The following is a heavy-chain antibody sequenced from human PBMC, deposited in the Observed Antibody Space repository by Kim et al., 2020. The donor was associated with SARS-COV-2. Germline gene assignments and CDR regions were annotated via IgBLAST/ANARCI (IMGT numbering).Heavy chain of an antibody. D-gene: IGHD3-10*01. J-gene: IGHJ5*02. Sequence: DSEKGRFTISRYKSKKQLYLQMNSLRDEDTAVYYCAKGSGMVRGVSDFDPWGQGTLVTVSS. CDR3: AKGSGMVRGVSDFDP. V-gene: IGHV3-33*03.